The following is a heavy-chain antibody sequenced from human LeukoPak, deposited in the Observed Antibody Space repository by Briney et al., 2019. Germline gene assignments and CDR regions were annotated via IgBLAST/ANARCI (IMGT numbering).Heavy chain of an antibody. Sequence: GGSLRLSCAASGFTFSDYSMNWVRQAPGKGLEWISYIGISSGNTKYADSVKGRFTISGDKAKNSLYLQMNSLRVEDTAVYYCARDYKYAFDNWGQGPLVTVSS. D-gene: IGHD5-24*01. V-gene: IGHV3-48*01. J-gene: IGHJ4*02. CDR3: ARDYKYAFDN. CDR2: IGISSGNT. CDR1: GFTFSDYS.